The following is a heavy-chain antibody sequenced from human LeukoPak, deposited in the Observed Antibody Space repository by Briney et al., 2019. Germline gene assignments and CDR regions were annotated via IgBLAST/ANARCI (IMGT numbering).Heavy chain of an antibody. Sequence: GGSLRLSCAASGFTFSDYSMHWVRQAPGKGLVWVSRINSDGSITNYADSVKGRFTISRDNAKNTLYLQMNSLRAEDTAVYYCARPLYESSGYSAYWGQGTLVTVSS. V-gene: IGHV3-74*01. CDR3: ARPLYESSGYSAY. CDR1: GFTFSDYS. J-gene: IGHJ4*02. D-gene: IGHD3-22*01. CDR2: INSDGSIT.